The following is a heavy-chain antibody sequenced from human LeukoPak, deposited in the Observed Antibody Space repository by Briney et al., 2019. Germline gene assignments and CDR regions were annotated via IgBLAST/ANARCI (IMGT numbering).Heavy chain of an antibody. CDR1: GFTFDDYA. J-gene: IGHJ4*02. Sequence: GGSLRLSCAASGFTFDDYAMHWVRQAPGKGLEWVSGISWNSGSIGYADSVKGRFTISRDNAKNSLYLQMNSLRAEDTALYYCAKVDRATYYYDSSGNAFDYRGQGTLVTVSS. V-gene: IGHV3-9*01. CDR3: AKVDRATYYYDSSGNAFDY. D-gene: IGHD3-22*01. CDR2: ISWNSGSI.